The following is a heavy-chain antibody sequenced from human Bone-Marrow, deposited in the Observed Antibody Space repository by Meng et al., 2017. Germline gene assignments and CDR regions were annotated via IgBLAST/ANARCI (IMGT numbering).Heavy chain of an antibody. D-gene: IGHD4-17*01. CDR2: IKHSGST. J-gene: IGHJ2*01. V-gene: IGHV4-34*01. Sequence: GEWLLKPSRRLSCTWGYYGGSVGVSHCSWIGEPPGTGLEWVGEIKHSGSTNYNPSLKSRVTISVHMSKNQFSLKLSVETAADTAVYYCARGRVTTVNKPNWYFDLWGRGTLVTVSS. CDR3: ARGRVTTVNKPNWYFDL. CDR1: GGSVGVSH.